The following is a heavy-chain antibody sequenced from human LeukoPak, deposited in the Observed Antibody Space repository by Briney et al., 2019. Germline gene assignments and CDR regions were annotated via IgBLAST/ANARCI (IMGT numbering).Heavy chain of an antibody. CDR2: IIPILGIA. D-gene: IGHD6-19*01. CDR3: ARRHRTGYSSGWRDAFDI. V-gene: IGHV1-69*04. J-gene: IGHJ3*02. CDR1: GGTFSSYA. Sequence: GASVKVSCKASGGTFSSYAISWVRQAPGQGLEWMGRIIPILGIASYAQKFQGRVTITADKSTSTAYMELSSLRSEDTAVYYCARRHRTGYSSGWRDAFDIWGQGTMVTVSS.